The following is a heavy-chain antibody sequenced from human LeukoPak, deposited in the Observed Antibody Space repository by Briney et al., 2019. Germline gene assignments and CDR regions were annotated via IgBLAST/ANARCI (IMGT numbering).Heavy chain of an antibody. D-gene: IGHD3-10*01. CDR1: GFTFSSYS. CDR2: ISSSSSYI. Sequence: GGSLRLSCAASGFTFSSYSMNWVRQAPGKGLEWVSSISSSSSYIYYADSVKGRFTISRDNAKNSLYLQMNSLRAEDTAVYYCAREGYYGSGSYCPDYWGQGTLVTVSS. J-gene: IGHJ4*02. CDR3: AREGYYGSGSYCPDY. V-gene: IGHV3-21*01.